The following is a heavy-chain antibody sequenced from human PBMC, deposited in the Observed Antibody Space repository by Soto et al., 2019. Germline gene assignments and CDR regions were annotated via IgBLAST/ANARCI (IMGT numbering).Heavy chain of an antibody. CDR1: GWYFSGYC. Sequence: SVTLSLTSAFYGWYFSGYCLIWIRQPPGKGLEWIGEINHSGSTNYNPSLKSRVTISVDTSKNQFSLKLSSVTAADTAVYYCARRYYYYGMDVWGQGTKVPGSS. J-gene: IGHJ6*02. CDR3: ARRYYYYGMDV. CDR2: INHSGST. V-gene: IGHV4-34*01.